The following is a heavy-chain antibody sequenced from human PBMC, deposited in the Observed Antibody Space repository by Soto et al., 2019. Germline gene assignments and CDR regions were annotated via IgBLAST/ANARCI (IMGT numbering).Heavy chain of an antibody. Sequence: ASVKVSCKASGYTFTSYDINWVRQATGQGLEWMGWMNPNSGNTGYAQKFQGRVTMTRNTSISTAYMELSSLRSEDTAVYYCARDYGGANYYYYGMDVWGQGTTVTVYS. V-gene: IGHV1-8*01. D-gene: IGHD3-10*01. CDR2: MNPNSGNT. J-gene: IGHJ6*02. CDR1: GYTFTSYD. CDR3: ARDYGGANYYYYGMDV.